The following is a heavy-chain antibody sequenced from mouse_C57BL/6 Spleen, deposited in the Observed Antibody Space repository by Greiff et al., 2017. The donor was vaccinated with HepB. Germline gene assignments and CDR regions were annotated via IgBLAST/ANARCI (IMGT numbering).Heavy chain of an antibody. CDR3: ARDDYYGSSPLYYYAMDY. CDR2: INPSNGGT. Sequence: QVQLKQPGTELVKPGASVKLSCKASGYTFTSYWMHWVKQRPGQGLEWIGNINPSNGGTNYNEKFKSKATLTVDKSSSTAYMQLSSLTSEDSAVYYCARDDYYGSSPLYYYAMDYWGQGTSVTVSS. CDR1: GYTFTSYW. V-gene: IGHV1-53*01. J-gene: IGHJ4*01. D-gene: IGHD1-1*01.